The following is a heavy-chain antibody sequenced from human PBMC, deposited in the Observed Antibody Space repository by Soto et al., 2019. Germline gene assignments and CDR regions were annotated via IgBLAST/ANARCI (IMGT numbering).Heavy chain of an antibody. J-gene: IGHJ4*02. D-gene: IGHD3-16*01. CDR1: GYTFPSYA. CDR3: ASSLARFHQFDY. CDR2: INAGNGNT. Sequence: ASVKVSCKASGYTFPSYAIHWVRQAPGQRLEWMGWINAGNGNTKYSQKFQGRVTITRDTSASTAYMELSSLRSEDTAVYYCASSLARFHQFDYWGQGTLVTVSS. V-gene: IGHV1-3*01.